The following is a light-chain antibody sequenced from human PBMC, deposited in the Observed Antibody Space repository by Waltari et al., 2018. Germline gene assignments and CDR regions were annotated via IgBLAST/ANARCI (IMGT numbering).Light chain of an antibody. V-gene: IGKV4-1*01. CDR2: WAS. CDR1: RTVFFSSHTKDF. Sequence: DIVMTQSPDSLAVSLGERATIHCRSSRTVFFSSHTKDFLSWYQQRPGQPPKLLIYWASIRESGVPDLFNGSGSGTNFTLTINGLQVGDVAVYYCQQFYITPQTFGQGTRVEIK. CDR3: QQFYITPQT. J-gene: IGKJ2*01.